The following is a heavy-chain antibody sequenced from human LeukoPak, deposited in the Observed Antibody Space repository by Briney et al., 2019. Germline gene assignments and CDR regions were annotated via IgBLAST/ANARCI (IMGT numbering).Heavy chain of an antibody. CDR2: INPNSGGT. Sequence: ASVKVSFKASGYTFTGYYPHWVRQAPGQGPEWLGWINPNSGGTNYAQRYQGRVTMTRDTSITTAYMELRRLRSDDTAVYYCARVPALRAAAASYYYYYGMDVWGQGTTVTVSS. CDR3: ARVPALRAAAASYYYYYGMDV. V-gene: IGHV1-2*02. J-gene: IGHJ6*02. CDR1: GYTFTGYY. D-gene: IGHD6-13*01.